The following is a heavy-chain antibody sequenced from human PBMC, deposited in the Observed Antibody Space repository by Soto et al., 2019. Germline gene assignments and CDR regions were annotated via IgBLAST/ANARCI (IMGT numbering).Heavy chain of an antibody. V-gene: IGHV4-30-2*01. CDR2: IYHSGST. J-gene: IGHJ4*02. CDR1: VGSISSGGYS. CDR3: ARGVDYGGNSAYFDY. Sequence: SLSLTCAVSVGSISSGGYSWSWIRQPPGKGLEWIGYIYHSGSTYYNPSLKSRVTISVDRSKNQFSLKLSSVTAADTAVYYCARGVDYGGNSAYFDYWGQGTLVTVPQ. D-gene: IGHD4-17*01.